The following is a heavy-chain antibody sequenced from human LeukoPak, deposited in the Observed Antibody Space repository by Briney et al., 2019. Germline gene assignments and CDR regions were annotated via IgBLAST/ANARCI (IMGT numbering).Heavy chain of an antibody. V-gene: IGHV3-23*01. CDR2: ISGSDGST. CDR1: GFTFSSDA. J-gene: IGHJ4*02. D-gene: IGHD2-2*01. Sequence: GGSLRLSCAASGFTFSSDAMTWVRQAPDEGLEWVSAISGSDGSTYYADSVKGRFTISRDDSQNTLYLQMNSLSAADTALYYCAKVETSGGANCYALDYWGQGTLVTVSS. CDR3: AKVETSGGANCYALDY.